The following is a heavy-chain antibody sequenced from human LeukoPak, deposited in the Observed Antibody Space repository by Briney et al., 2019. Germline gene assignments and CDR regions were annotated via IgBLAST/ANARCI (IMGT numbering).Heavy chain of an antibody. Sequence: ASVKVSCTSSGYTFTAYYIHWVRQAPGQGLEWMGRIIPTSGGTNYAEKFQGRVTLTGDTSINTAYMELSRLRSDDTAVYYCAREGDSFWSGYLHHRWFDPWGQGTLVTVSS. V-gene: IGHV1-2*02. CDR2: IIPTSGGT. D-gene: IGHD3-3*01. CDR3: AREGDSFWSGYLHHRWFDP. J-gene: IGHJ5*02. CDR1: GYTFTAYY.